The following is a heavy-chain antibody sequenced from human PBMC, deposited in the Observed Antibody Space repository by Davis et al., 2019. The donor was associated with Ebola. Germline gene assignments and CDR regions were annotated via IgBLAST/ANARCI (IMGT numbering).Heavy chain of an antibody. D-gene: IGHD2-2*02. CDR3: ARDRPAAIRSVNWFDP. CDR2: INPNSGGT. J-gene: IGHJ5*02. Sequence: ASVDVSCQTSGYTFTGYYMHWVRQAPGQGLEWMGWINPNSGGTNYAQKFQGRVTMTRDTSISTAYMELSRLRSDDTAVYYCARDRPAAIRSVNWFDPWGQGTLVTVSS. CDR1: GYTFTGYY. V-gene: IGHV1-2*02.